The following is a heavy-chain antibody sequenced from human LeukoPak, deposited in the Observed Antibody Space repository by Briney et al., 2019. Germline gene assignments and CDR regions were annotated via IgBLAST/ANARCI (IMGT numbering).Heavy chain of an antibody. V-gene: IGHV3-7*01. CDR3: ARDKAVGPTLLDY. CDR1: GFTFSSYA. CDR2: IKQDGSEI. Sequence: PGGSLRLSCAASGFTFSSYAMSWVRQAPGKGPEWVANIKQDGSEIYYVDSVKGRFTISRDNAKNSLYLHMNSLRVEDTAVYYCARDKAVGPTLLDYWGQGTLVTVSS. J-gene: IGHJ4*02. D-gene: IGHD1-26*01.